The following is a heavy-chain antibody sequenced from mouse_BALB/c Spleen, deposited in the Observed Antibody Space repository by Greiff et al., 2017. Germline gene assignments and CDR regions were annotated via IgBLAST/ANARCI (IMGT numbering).Heavy chain of an antibody. Sequence: EVHLVESGGGLVQPGGSLRLSCATSGFTFTDYYMSWVRQPPGKALEWLGFIRNKANGYTTEYSASVKGRFTISRDNSQSILYLQMNTLRAEDSATYYCARGYGFAYWGQGTLVTVSA. V-gene: IGHV7-3*02. CDR2: IRNKANGYTT. J-gene: IGHJ3*01. D-gene: IGHD2-14*01. CDR3: ARGYGFAY. CDR1: GFTFTDYY.